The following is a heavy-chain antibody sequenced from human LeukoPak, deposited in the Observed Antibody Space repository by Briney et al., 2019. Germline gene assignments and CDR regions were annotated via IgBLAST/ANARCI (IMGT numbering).Heavy chain of an antibody. CDR2: IYYSGST. Sequence: PSETLSLTCTVSGGSISNYYWSWIRQPPGKGLEWIGYIYYSGSTKYNPSLKSRVTISVDTSKNQFSLKLSSVTAADTGVYYCARFPASAEYRHYYYMDVWGKGTTVTVSS. CDR1: GGSISNYY. D-gene: IGHD6-25*01. CDR3: ARFPASAEYRHYYYMDV. J-gene: IGHJ6*03. V-gene: IGHV4-59*01.